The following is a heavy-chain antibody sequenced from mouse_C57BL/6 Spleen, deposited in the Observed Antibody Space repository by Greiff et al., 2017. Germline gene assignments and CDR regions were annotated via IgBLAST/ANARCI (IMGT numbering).Heavy chain of an antibody. D-gene: IGHD1-1*01. Sequence: VKLVESGGGLVKPGGSLKLSCAASGFTFSSYTMSWVRQTPEKRLEWVATISGGGGNTYYPDSVKGRFTISRDNAKNTLYLQMSSLRSEDTALYYCARGFITTVVATTYYFDYWGQGTTLTVSS. V-gene: IGHV5-9*01. J-gene: IGHJ2*01. CDR3: ARGFITTVVATTYYFDY. CDR2: ISGGGGNT. CDR1: GFTFSSYT.